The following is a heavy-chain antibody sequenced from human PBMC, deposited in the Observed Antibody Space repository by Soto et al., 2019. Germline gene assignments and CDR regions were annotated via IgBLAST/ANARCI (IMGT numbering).Heavy chain of an antibody. J-gene: IGHJ5*02. CDR2: ISYDGSNK. CDR1: GFTFSSYG. CDR3: ANDAGNNWFDP. Sequence: LPCAASGFTFSSYGMHWVRQAPGKGLEWVAVISYDGSNKYYADSVKGRFTISRDNSKNTLYLQMNSLRAEDTAVYYCANDAGNNWFDPWGQGTLVTVSS. V-gene: IGHV3-30*18.